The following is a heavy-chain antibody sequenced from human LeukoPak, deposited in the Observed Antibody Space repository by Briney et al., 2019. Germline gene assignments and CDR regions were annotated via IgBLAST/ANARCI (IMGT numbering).Heavy chain of an antibody. CDR1: GFTFSSYW. D-gene: IGHD5-18*01. Sequence: PGGSLRLSCAASGFTFSSYWMHWVRQAPGKGLVWVSRINSDGSSTSYADSVKGRFTISRGNAKNTLYLQMNSLRAEDTAVYYCARENSVDTARYIDPWGQGTLVTVSS. J-gene: IGHJ5*02. V-gene: IGHV3-74*01. CDR2: INSDGSST. CDR3: ARENSVDTARYIDP.